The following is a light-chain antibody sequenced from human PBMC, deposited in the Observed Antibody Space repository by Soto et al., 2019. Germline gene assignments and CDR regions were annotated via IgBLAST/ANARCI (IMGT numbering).Light chain of an antibody. V-gene: IGLV2-14*03. CDR3: SSYTSSSTLVYV. CDR2: DVS. J-gene: IGLJ1*01. Sequence: QSALTQPASVSGSPGQSITISCTGTSSDVGGYNYVSWYQQHPGKAPKLMIYDVSNRPSGVPNRFSGSESGNTASLTISGLQAEDEAEYYCSSYTSSSTLVYVFGTGTKLTVL. CDR1: SSDVGGYNY.